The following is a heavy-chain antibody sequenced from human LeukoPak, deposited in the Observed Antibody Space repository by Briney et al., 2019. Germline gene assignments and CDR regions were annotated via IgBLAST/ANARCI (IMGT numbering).Heavy chain of an antibody. CDR2: IYYSGST. CDR1: GGSISSSSYY. V-gene: IGHV4-39*07. Sequence: PSETLSLTCTVSGGSISSSSYYWGWIRQPPGKGLEWIGSIYYSGSTYYNPSLKSRVTISVDTSKNQFSLKLSSVTAADTAVYYCASPVMRYCSGGSCYSLDYWGQGTLVTVSS. CDR3: ASPVMRYCSGGSCYSLDY. D-gene: IGHD2-15*01. J-gene: IGHJ4*02.